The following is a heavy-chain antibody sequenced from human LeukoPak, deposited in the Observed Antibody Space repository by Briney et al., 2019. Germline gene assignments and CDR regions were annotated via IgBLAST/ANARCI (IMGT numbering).Heavy chain of an antibody. Sequence: PGRSLRLSCAASGFTFSSYGMHWVRQAPGKGLEWVAVIWYDGSNKYYADSVKGRFTISRDNSKNTPYLQMNSLRAEDTAVYYCARDTSGDGLDYWGQGTLVTVSS. CDR1: GFTFSSYG. V-gene: IGHV3-33*01. CDR2: IWYDGSNK. CDR3: ARDTSGDGLDY. D-gene: IGHD2-21*02. J-gene: IGHJ4*02.